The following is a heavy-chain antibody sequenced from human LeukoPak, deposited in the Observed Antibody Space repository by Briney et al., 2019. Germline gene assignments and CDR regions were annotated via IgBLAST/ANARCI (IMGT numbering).Heavy chain of an antibody. D-gene: IGHD3-3*01. CDR3: AKGGVNYDFWSGYQHYYYYYYMDV. CDR1: GFSFSDYG. Sequence: SGGSLRLSCVASGFSFSDYGMHWVRQAPGKGLEWVTFIRFDGSNQYYADSVKGRFTISRDNSKNTLYLQMNSLRAEDTAVYYCAKGGVNYDFWSGYQHYYYYYYMDVWGKGTTVTVSS. CDR2: IRFDGSNQ. J-gene: IGHJ6*03. V-gene: IGHV3-30*02.